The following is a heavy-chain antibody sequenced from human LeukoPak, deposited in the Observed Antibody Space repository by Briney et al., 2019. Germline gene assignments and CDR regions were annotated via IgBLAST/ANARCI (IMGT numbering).Heavy chain of an antibody. J-gene: IGHJ4*02. Sequence: GGSLRLSCAASGSTFSSYSMNWVRQAPGKGLEWVSSISSSSSYIYYADSVKGRFTISRDNAKNSLYLQMNSLRAEDTAVYYCARDMGNGYCSGGSCQYYFDYWGQGTLVTVSS. V-gene: IGHV3-21*01. CDR3: ARDMGNGYCSGGSCQYYFDY. CDR1: GSTFSSYS. CDR2: ISSSSSYI. D-gene: IGHD2-15*01.